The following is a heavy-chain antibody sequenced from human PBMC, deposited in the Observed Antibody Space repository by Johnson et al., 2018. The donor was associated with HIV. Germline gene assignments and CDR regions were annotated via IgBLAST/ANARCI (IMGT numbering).Heavy chain of an antibody. Sequence: VQLVESGGGLVQPGGSLRLSCGASGFTFSSYGMSWVRQAPGKGLEWVSAISGSGGSTYYADSVKGRFTISRDNSKNTMYLQMNSLRDEGTAIYYCAKADDVLTGYYKGFDALDLWGQGTMVTVS. V-gene: IGHV3-23*04. CDR3: AKADDVLTGYYKGFDALDL. CDR1: GFTFSSYG. CDR2: ISGSGGST. D-gene: IGHD3-9*01. J-gene: IGHJ3*01.